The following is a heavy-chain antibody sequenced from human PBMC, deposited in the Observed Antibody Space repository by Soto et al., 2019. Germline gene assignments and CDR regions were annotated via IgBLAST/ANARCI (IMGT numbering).Heavy chain of an antibody. CDR2: ISGYDGNT. CDR3: AGGGGGWDLQYFDY. J-gene: IGHJ4*02. D-gene: IGHD1-26*01. Sequence: ASVKVSCKASGYTFTRYGISWVRQAPGQGLEWMGWISGYDGNTYYAQNLQGRVTMTTDTSTNTAYMELRSLRSDDTAVYYCAGGGGGWDLQYFDYWGQGTLVTVSS. CDR1: GYTFTRYG. V-gene: IGHV1-18*01.